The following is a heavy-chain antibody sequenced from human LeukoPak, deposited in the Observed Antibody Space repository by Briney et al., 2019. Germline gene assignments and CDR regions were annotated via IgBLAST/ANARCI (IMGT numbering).Heavy chain of an antibody. J-gene: IGHJ5*02. CDR1: GFTFSSYS. V-gene: IGHV3-21*01. CDR2: ISSSSSYI. Sequence: GGSLRPSCAASGFTFSSYSMNWVRRAPGKGLEWVSSISSSSSYIYYADSVKGRFTISRDNAKNSLYLQMNSLRAEDTAVYYCARFPLAPYSSSWYWFDPWGQGTLVTVSS. D-gene: IGHD6-13*01. CDR3: ARFPLAPYSSSWYWFDP.